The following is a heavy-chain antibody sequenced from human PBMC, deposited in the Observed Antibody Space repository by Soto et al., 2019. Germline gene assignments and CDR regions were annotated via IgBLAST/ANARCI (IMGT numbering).Heavy chain of an antibody. D-gene: IGHD2-8*02. J-gene: IGHJ4*02. CDR1: GGSFSGYY. V-gene: IGHV4-34*01. Sequence: SETLSLTCAVYGGSFSGYYWTWIRQPPGTGLEWIGEINHSGSTNFNPSLKSRVTISVDTSKNQFSLKLTSVTAADTAVYYCARDKITGLFDYWGQGTQVTVSS. CDR3: ARDKITGLFDY. CDR2: INHSGST.